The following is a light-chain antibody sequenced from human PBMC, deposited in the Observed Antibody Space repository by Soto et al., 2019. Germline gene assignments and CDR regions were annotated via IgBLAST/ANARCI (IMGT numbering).Light chain of an antibody. V-gene: IGLV2-8*01. CDR3: SSYTSSSTLV. J-gene: IGLJ1*01. Sequence: QSVLTQPPSASGSPGQSVTISCTGTSSDVGGYNYVSWYQQHPGKAPKLIISEVSKRPSGVPDRFSGSKSGNTASLTVSGLQAEDEADYYCSSYTSSSTLVFATGTKVTVL. CDR2: EVS. CDR1: SSDVGGYNY.